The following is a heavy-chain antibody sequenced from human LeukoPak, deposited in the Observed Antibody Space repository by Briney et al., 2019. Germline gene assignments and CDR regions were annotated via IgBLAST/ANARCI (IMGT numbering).Heavy chain of an antibody. CDR2: IYYSGST. Sequence: SETLSLTCTVSGDSISSSNYYWGWIRQPPGKGLEWIGSIYYSGSTYYNPSLKSRVTMSVDTSKNQFSLKLSSVTAADTAVYYCARDPYGDRDYWGQGTLVTVSS. D-gene: IGHD4-17*01. V-gene: IGHV4-39*07. CDR1: GDSISSSNYY. CDR3: ARDPYGDRDY. J-gene: IGHJ4*02.